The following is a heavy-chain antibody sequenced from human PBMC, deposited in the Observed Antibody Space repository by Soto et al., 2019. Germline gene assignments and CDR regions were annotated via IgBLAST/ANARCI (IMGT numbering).Heavy chain of an antibody. CDR2: ISGSGGST. CDR3: AKYRVMGECGYWYFDL. Sequence: EVQLLESGGGLVQPGGSLRLSCAASGLTFSRYAMSWVRQAPGKGLEWVSAISGSGGSTYYADSVKGRLTISRDTSKNTLYLEMNSLRSEDTAEYYCAKYRVMGECGYWYFDLWGRGTLVTVSS. CDR1: GLTFSRYA. D-gene: IGHD3-16*01. V-gene: IGHV3-23*01. J-gene: IGHJ2*01.